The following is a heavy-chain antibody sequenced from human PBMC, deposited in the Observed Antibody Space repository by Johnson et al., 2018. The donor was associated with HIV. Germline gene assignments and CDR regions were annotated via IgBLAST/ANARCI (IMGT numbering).Heavy chain of an antibody. CDR3: AKDEAQTLVSAGTDAFDV. Sequence: VQLVESGGGLVQPGPSLSLSCPSSGFTVSRNYVSWVRQAPGKGLECVSVIYSGGSTYYADSVKGRFTLSRDNSKNTLYLQMNRLRSDDTAVYYCAKDEAQTLVSAGTDAFDVWGQGTVFTVS. J-gene: IGHJ3*01. CDR1: GFTVSRNY. V-gene: IGHV3-66*02. D-gene: IGHD6-13*01. CDR2: IYSGGST.